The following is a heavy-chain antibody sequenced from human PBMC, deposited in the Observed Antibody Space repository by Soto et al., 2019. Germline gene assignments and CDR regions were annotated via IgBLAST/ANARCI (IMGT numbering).Heavy chain of an antibody. J-gene: IGHJ6*03. CDR3: ARDIVVVPAANYYYYYMDV. V-gene: IGHV1-3*01. Sequence: ASVKVSCKASGYTFTSYAMHWVRQAPGQRLEWMGWINAGNGNTKYSQKFQGRVTITRDTSTSTAYMELRSLRSDDTAVYYCARDIVVVPAANYYYYYMDVWGKGTTVTVSS. CDR2: INAGNGNT. D-gene: IGHD2-2*01. CDR1: GYTFTSYA.